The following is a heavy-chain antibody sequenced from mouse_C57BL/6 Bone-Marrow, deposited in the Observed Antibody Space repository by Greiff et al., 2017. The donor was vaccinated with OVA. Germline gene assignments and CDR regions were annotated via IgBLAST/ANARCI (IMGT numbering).Heavy chain of an antibody. V-gene: IGHV1-82*01. CDR3: EGVFITGFAY. CDR1: GYAFSSSW. D-gene: IGHD1-1*01. J-gene: IGHJ3*01. Sequence: VQLQESGPELVKPGASVKISCKASGYAFSSSWMNWVKQRPGKGLEWIGRIYPGDGDTNYNGKFKGKATLTADKSSSTAYMQLSSLTSEDSAVYFCEGVFITGFAYWGQGTLVTVSA. CDR2: IYPGDGDT.